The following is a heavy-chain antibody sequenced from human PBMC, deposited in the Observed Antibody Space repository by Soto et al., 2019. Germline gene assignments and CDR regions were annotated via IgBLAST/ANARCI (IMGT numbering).Heavy chain of an antibody. CDR3: ARDLLNVDSRTGGRSYYFDY. Sequence: QVQLVQSGAEVKKPGASEKVSCKASGYTFTSYYMHWVRQAPGQGLEWMGIINPSGGSTSYAQKFQGRVTMTRDTSTSTVYMELSSLRSEDTAVYYCARDLLNVDSRTGGRSYYFDYWGQGTLVTVSS. D-gene: IGHD2-15*01. CDR2: INPSGGST. CDR1: GYTFTSYY. V-gene: IGHV1-46*01. J-gene: IGHJ4*02.